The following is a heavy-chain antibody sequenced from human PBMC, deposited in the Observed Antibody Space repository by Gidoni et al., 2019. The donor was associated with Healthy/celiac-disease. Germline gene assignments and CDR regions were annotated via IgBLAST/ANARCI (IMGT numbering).Heavy chain of an antibody. CDR3: ARLAVEMATKLYYYYYMDV. Sequence: QLQLQESGPGLVKPSETLSLTCTVSGGSISSSSYYWGWIRQPPGKGLEWIGSIYYSGSTYYNPSLKSRVTISVDTSKNQFSLKLSSVTAADTAVYYCARLAVEMATKLYYYYYMDVWGKGTTVTVSS. J-gene: IGHJ6*03. CDR2: IYYSGST. D-gene: IGHD5-12*01. V-gene: IGHV4-39*01. CDR1: GGSISSSSYY.